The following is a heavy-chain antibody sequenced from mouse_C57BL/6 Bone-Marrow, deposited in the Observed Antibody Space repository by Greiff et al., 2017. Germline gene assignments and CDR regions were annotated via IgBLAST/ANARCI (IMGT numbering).Heavy chain of an antibody. CDR1: GYTFTSYW. CDR3: AIYYGYDEPSY. CDR2: IDPSDSYT. J-gene: IGHJ3*01. V-gene: IGHV1-69*01. D-gene: IGHD2-2*01. Sequence: QVQLQQPGAELVMPGASVKLSCKASGYTFTSYWMHWVKQGPGQGLEWIGEIDPSDSYTNYNQKFKGKSTLTVDKSSSTAYMQLSSLTSEDSAVYYCAIYYGYDEPSYWGQGTLVTVSA.